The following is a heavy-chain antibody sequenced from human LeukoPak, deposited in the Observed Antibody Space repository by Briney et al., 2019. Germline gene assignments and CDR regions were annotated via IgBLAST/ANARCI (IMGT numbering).Heavy chain of an antibody. J-gene: IGHJ2*01. CDR2: ISSSGSTI. CDR1: GFTFSDYY. CDR3: ARDPTLAARPDWYFDL. D-gene: IGHD6-6*01. Sequence: GSLRLSCAASGFTFSDYYMSWIRQAPGKGLEWVSYISSSGSTIYYADSVKGRFTISRDNAKNSLYLQMNSLRAEDTAVYYCARDPTLAARPDWYFDLWGRGTLVTVSS. V-gene: IGHV3-11*04.